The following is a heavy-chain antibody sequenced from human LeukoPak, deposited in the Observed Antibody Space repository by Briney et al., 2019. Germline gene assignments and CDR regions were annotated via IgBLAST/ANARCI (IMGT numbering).Heavy chain of an antibody. D-gene: IGHD5-18*01. V-gene: IGHV4-28*01. CDR3: ARNVDTVMVGGGWFDP. CDR2: IYYSGST. CDR1: SYSISSSNW. J-gene: IGHJ5*02. Sequence: SETLSLTCAVSSYSISSSNWWGWIRQPPGKGLEWIGYIYYSGSTYYNPSLKSRVTMSVDTSKNQFSLKLSSVTAVDTAVYYCARNVDTVMVGGGWFDPWGQGTLVTVSS.